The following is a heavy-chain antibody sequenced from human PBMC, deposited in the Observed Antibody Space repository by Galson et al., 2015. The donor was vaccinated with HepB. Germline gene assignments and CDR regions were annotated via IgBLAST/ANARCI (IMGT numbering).Heavy chain of an antibody. Sequence: SVKVSCKASGYTFTDYYIHWVRQARGQGLEWMGWINSKSGATNYPQKFQGRVTMTRDTSISTAYMELSRLQSDDTAVYYCAREVGSGREDYWGQGALVTVSS. CDR1: GYTFTDYY. CDR3: AREVGSGREDY. CDR2: INSKSGAT. J-gene: IGHJ4*02. D-gene: IGHD3-10*01. V-gene: IGHV1-2*02.